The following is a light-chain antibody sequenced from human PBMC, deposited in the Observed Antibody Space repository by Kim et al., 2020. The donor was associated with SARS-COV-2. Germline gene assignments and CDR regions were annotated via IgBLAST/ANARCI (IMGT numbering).Light chain of an antibody. CDR2: RNN. CDR3: AAWDDSLSGFYV. Sequence: QRVTISCSGSSSNIGSNYVYWYQQFPGTAPKLLISRNNQRSSGVPDRFSGSKSGTSASLAISGLRSEDEADYYCAAWDDSLSGFYVFGIGTKVTVL. J-gene: IGLJ1*01. V-gene: IGLV1-47*01. CDR1: SSNIGSNY.